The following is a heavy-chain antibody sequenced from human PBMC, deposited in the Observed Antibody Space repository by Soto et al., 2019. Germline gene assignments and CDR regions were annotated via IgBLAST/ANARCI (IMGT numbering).Heavy chain of an antibody. J-gene: IGHJ6*02. Sequence: QVHLVQSGAEVKKPGASVTVSCTSSGYPFTHYGITWVRQAPGQGLEWMGWISPYNGNTNYGQTLKGRATLTTDTSTSTVYMELRSLRSDDTAVYYCARDQSFDRSYYYGIDVWGQGTTVTVSS. CDR1: GYPFTHYG. D-gene: IGHD3-10*01. V-gene: IGHV1-18*01. CDR2: ISPYNGNT. CDR3: ARDQSFDRSYYYGIDV.